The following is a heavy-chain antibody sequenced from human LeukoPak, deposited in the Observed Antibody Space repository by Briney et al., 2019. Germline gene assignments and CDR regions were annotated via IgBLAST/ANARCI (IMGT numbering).Heavy chain of an antibody. CDR3: ARGYYDSSGYQAFDY. CDR2: LYSGGTT. CDR1: GFTVSSNY. Sequence: GGSLRLSXAASGFTVSSNYMSWVRQAPGKGLEWVSVLYSGGTTHDADSVKGRFTISRDNSKNTLYLQMHSLRAEDTAVYYCARGYYDSSGYQAFDYWGQGTLVTVSS. D-gene: IGHD3-22*01. J-gene: IGHJ4*02. V-gene: IGHV3-53*01.